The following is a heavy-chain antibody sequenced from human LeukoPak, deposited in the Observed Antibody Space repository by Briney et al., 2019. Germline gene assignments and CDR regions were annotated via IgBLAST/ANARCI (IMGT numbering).Heavy chain of an antibody. D-gene: IGHD2-8*01. CDR2: IYYTGIT. CDR3: ARQDCTNGVCYPDY. V-gene: IGHV4-59*01. CDR1: GGSISNYY. Sequence: SETLSLTCTVSGGSISNYYWSWIRQPPGKGLEWIGYIYYTGITNYNPSLKSRVTISVDTSKNQFSLKLNSVTAADTAVYYCARQDCTNGVCYPDYWGQGTLVTVSS. J-gene: IGHJ4*02.